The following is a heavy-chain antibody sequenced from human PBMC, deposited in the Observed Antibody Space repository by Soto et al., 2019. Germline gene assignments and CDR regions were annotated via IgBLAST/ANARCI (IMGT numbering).Heavy chain of an antibody. CDR1: GGSISSYY. J-gene: IGHJ4*02. CDR2: IYYSGST. CDR3: ARDGYYYDSSGYYRALDY. V-gene: IGHV4-59*01. D-gene: IGHD3-22*01. Sequence: KPSETLSLTCTVSGGSISSYYWSWIRQPPGKGLEWIGYIYYSGSTNYNPSLKSRVTISVDTSKNQFSLKLSSVTAADTAVYYCARDGYYYDSSGYYRALDYWGQGTLVTVSS.